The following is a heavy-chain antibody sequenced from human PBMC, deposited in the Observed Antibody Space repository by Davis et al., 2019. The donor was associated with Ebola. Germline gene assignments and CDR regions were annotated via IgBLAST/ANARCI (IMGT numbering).Heavy chain of an antibody. D-gene: IGHD6-19*01. CDR2: IYWDDDK. Sequence: SGPTLVKPTQTLTLTCTFSGFSLSTSGVGVGWIRQPPGKAPQWLALIYWDDDKRYNPSLRSRLTITKDTSKYQVVLTMTNMDPVDTATYYCAHRRYNSPYNSGWSFNYWGQGTLVTVSS. CDR3: AHRRYNSPYNSGWSFNY. J-gene: IGHJ4*02. V-gene: IGHV2-5*02. CDR1: GFSLSTSGVG.